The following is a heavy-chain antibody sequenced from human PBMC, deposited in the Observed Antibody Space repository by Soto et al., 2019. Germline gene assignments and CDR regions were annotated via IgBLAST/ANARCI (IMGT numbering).Heavy chain of an antibody. Sequence: GESLKISCKASGYRFTNYWIGWVRQMPGKGLEWMGLVYPGDSDTRYSPSFQGQVTISADKSITTANLQWSSLKASDTAIYYCARTGYFGEYDGFDIWGQGTMVTVS. V-gene: IGHV5-51*01. CDR1: GYRFTNYW. J-gene: IGHJ3*02. CDR2: VYPGDSDT. D-gene: IGHD3-10*01. CDR3: ARTGYFGEYDGFDI.